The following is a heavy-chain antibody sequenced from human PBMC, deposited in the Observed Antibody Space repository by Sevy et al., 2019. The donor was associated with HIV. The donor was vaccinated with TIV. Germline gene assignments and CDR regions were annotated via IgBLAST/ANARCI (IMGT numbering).Heavy chain of an antibody. Sequence: ASVKVSCKASGYTFTTYYIHWVRQAPGQGLESMGLIDPSGSTRYAQKFQGRVSMTGGTSTTTLYMELSSLSSEDTAVYYCARDRDLSGSYLEYYYYAMDVWGQGTTVTVSS. D-gene: IGHD1-26*01. J-gene: IGHJ6*02. CDR3: ARDRDLSGSYLEYYYYAMDV. V-gene: IGHV1-46*01. CDR1: GYTFTTYY. CDR2: IDPSGST.